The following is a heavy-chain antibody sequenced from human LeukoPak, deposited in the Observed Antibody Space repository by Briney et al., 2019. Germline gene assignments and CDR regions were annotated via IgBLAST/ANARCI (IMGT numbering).Heavy chain of an antibody. J-gene: IGHJ6*02. Sequence: KPGGSLRLSCVVSGFTFSSYTMNWVRQAPGRGLEWVSSISSSGSYMFYADSVKGRFTISRDNAKNSLYLQMNSLRAEDTAVYYCARAPPTVTKHGMDVWGQGTTVTVS. CDR2: ISSSGSYM. CDR3: ARAPPTVTKHGMDV. V-gene: IGHV3-21*01. CDR1: GFTFSSYT. D-gene: IGHD4-17*01.